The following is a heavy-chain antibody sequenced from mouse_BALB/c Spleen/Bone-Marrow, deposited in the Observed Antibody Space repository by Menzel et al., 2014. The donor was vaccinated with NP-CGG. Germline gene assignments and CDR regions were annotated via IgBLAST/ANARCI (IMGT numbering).Heavy chain of an antibody. CDR2: INPDRSTI. Sequence: DVQLVESGGGLVQPGGSLKLSCAASGFDFSTFWMNWVRQAPGKGLEWIGEINPDRSTINYAPSLKDKFIISRDNAKNTLYLLMSGVRAEDTALYYCAGLHYCGYGAYWGQGTLVTVSS. J-gene: IGHJ3*01. D-gene: IGHD1-2*01. V-gene: IGHV4-1*02. CDR3: AGLHYCGYGAY. CDR1: GFDFSTFW.